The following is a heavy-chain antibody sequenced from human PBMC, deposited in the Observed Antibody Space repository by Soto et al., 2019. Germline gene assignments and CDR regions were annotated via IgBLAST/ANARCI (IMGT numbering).Heavy chain of an antibody. CDR1: GGSISSYY. CDR2: LYYSGST. J-gene: IGHJ3*02. V-gene: IGHV4-59*08. Sequence: QVQLQESGPGLVKPSETLSLTCTVSGGSISSYYWSWIRQPPGKGLEWIGYLYYSGSTNYNPSLNSRVTISVDTSKNQFSLKLSSVTAADTAVYYCARRWGYAFDIWGQGTMVTVSS. D-gene: IGHD1-26*01. CDR3: ARRWGYAFDI.